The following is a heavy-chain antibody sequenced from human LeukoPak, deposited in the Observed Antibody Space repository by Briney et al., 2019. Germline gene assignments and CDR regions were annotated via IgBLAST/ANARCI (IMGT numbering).Heavy chain of an antibody. CDR1: GGSISSGGYS. D-gene: IGHD5-18*01. Sequence: SETLSLTCAVSGGSISSGGYSWSWIRQPPGKGLEWIGYIYHSGSTYYNPSLKSRVTISVDRSKNQFSLKLSSVTAADTAVYYCASRGYSYGFGYWGQGTLVTVSS. J-gene: IGHJ4*02. CDR2: IYHSGST. V-gene: IGHV4-30-2*01. CDR3: ASRGYSYGFGY.